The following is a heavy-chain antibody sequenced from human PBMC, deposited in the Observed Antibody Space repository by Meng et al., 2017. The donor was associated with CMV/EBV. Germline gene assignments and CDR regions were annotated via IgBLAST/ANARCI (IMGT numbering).Heavy chain of an antibody. CDR2: ISSSSSYT. D-gene: IGHD6-6*01. J-gene: IGHJ4*02. CDR1: GFTFIDYY. Sequence: VQLVEAGGGLVKSGGSLRLSFAASGFTFIDYYMSWIRQAPGKGLEWVSYISSSSSYTNYADSVKGRFTISRDNAKNSLYLQMNSLRAEDTAVYYCARGPTMPQLVLRYWGQGTLVTVSS. V-gene: IGHV3-11*05. CDR3: ARGPTMPQLVLRY.